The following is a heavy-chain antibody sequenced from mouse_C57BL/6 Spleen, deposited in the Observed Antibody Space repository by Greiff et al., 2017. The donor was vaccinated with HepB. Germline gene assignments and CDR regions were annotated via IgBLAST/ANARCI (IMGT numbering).Heavy chain of an antibody. CDR1: GFTFSSYA. D-gene: IGHD1-1*01. CDR3: ARDYYGSSYTFAY. V-gene: IGHV5-4*01. J-gene: IGHJ3*01. CDR2: ISDGGSYT. Sequence: DVHLVESGGGLVKPGGSLKLSCAASGFTFSSYAMSWVRQTPEKRLEWVATISDGGSYTYYPDNVKGRFTISRDNAKNNLYLQMSHLKSEDTAMYYCARDYYGSSYTFAYWGQGTLVTVSA.